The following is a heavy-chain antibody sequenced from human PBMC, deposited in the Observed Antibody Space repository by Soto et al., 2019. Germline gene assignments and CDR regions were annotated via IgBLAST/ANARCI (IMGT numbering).Heavy chain of an antibody. V-gene: IGHV4-61*01. CDR2: IYYSGST. CDR3: ARERDYDSSGYSPWFDY. D-gene: IGHD3-22*01. CDR1: GGSVSSGSYY. J-gene: IGHJ4*02. Sequence: SETLSLTCTVSGGSVSSGSYYWSWIRQPPGKGLEWIGYIYYSGSTNYNPSLKSRVTISVDTSKNQFSLKLSSVTAADTAVYYCARERDYDSSGYSPWFDYWGQGTLVTVSS.